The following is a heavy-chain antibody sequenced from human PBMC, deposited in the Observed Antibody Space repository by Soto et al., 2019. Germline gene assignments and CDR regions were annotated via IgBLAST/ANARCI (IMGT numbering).Heavy chain of an antibody. D-gene: IGHD2-8*01. V-gene: IGHV3-30*18. Sequence: GGSLRLSCAASGFVFAYYGVHWVRQAPGKGLEWVAVISFDGTNKFYADSVKGRFTIFRDNSNNTLYLQMSSLRTEDTAVYYCAXDTLYPVVSYFYYGLDVWGQGTTVTVSS. CDR3: AXDTLYPVVSYFYYGLDV. CDR1: GFVFAYYG. CDR2: ISFDGTNK. J-gene: IGHJ6*02.